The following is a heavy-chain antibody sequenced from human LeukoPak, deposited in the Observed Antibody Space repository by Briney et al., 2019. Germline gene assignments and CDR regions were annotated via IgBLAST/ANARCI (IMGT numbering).Heavy chain of an antibody. Sequence: SETLSLTCTVSGGSISSGSYYWSWIRQPAGKGLEWIGRIYTSGSTNYNPSLKSRVTISVDTSKNQFSLKLSSVTAADTAVYYCARGLGFDCWGQGTLVTVSS. D-gene: IGHD7-27*01. CDR2: IYTSGST. CDR3: ARGLGFDC. J-gene: IGHJ4*02. CDR1: GGSISSGSYY. V-gene: IGHV4-61*02.